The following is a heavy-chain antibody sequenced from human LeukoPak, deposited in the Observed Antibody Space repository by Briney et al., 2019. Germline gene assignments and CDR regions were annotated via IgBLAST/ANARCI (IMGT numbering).Heavy chain of an antibody. J-gene: IGHJ5*02. CDR3: SRGPRFDP. V-gene: IGHV1-8*01. CDR1: GYSFNIYE. CDR2: VNPNSGDT. Sequence: ASVKVSCKTSGYSFNIYEINWVRQATGQGLEWMGWVNPNSGDTDYAQKFRGRLTMTRNTSISTAYMELSGLRLEDTAVYYCSRGPRFDPWGQGTQVTVSS.